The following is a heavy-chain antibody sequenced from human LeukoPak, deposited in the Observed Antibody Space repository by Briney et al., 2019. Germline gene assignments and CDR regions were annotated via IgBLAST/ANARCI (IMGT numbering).Heavy chain of an antibody. CDR2: IYTSGST. Sequence: SETLSLTCTVSGGSLSSGSYYWSWIRQPAGKGLEWIGRIYTSGSTNYNPSLKSRVTISVDTSKNQFSLKLSSVTAADTAVYYCARVAVAGTPRPYYYYMDVWGKGTTVTISS. CDR1: GGSLSSGSYY. J-gene: IGHJ6*03. CDR3: ARVAVAGTPRPYYYYMDV. D-gene: IGHD6-19*01. V-gene: IGHV4-61*02.